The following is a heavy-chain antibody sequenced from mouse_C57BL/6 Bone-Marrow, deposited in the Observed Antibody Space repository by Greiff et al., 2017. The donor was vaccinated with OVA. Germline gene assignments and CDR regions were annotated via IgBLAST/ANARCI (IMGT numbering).Heavy chain of an antibody. CDR1: GFTFSDYG. V-gene: IGHV5-17*01. Sequence: EVMLVESGGGLVKPGGSLKLSCAASGFTFSDYGMHWVRQAPEKGLEWVAYISSGSSTINSAATVKGRFTISRDNAKNTLFLQMTSLRSEDTAMYYCARRNFITTVPFDYWGQGTTLTVSS. J-gene: IGHJ2*01. D-gene: IGHD1-1*01. CDR3: ARRNFITTVPFDY. CDR2: ISSGSSTI.